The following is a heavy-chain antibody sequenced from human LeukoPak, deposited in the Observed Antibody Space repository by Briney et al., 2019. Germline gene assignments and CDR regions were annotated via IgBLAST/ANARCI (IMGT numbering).Heavy chain of an antibody. D-gene: IGHD2-2*01. V-gene: IGHV3-30*02. CDR3: AKDGGIYCGTTTCYGGFDP. CDR1: GLTFSDYG. Sequence: GRSLRLSCVASGLTFSDYGMHWVRQAPGKGLEWVAFIRYDGSNKYYVDSVKGRFSVSRDNSKNTLYLQMNSLRPEDTSVYYCAKDGGIYCGTTTCYGGFDPWGQGTLVTVSS. CDR2: IRYDGSNK. J-gene: IGHJ5*02.